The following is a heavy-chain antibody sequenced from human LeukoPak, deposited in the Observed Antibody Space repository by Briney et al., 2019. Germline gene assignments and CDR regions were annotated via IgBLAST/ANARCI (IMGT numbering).Heavy chain of an antibody. CDR3: ARGGGPGNYPFDF. D-gene: IGHD1-7*01. Sequence: GASVKVSCKASGYTFTTYYMHWVRQAPGQGLEWVGIINPRGGSTTYAQKFQGRVTMTRDTSTSTVYMELSSLKSDDTAVYYCARGGGPGNYPFDFWGQGTLVTVYS. J-gene: IGHJ4*02. CDR1: GYTFTTYY. CDR2: INPRGGST. V-gene: IGHV1-46*01.